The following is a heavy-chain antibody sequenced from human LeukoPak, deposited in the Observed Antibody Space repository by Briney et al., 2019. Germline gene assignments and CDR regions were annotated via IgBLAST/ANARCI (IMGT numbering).Heavy chain of an antibody. CDR1: GFTFSSYG. CDR3: ARDGYCSSTSCFSSYYYMDV. D-gene: IGHD2-2*03. V-gene: IGHV3-30*02. J-gene: IGHJ6*03. CDR2: IRYDGSDK. Sequence: GGSLRLSCAASGFTFSSYGMHWVRQAPGKGLEWVAFIRYDGSDKYYADSVKGRFTVSRDNSKNTLYLQMNSLRAEDTTVYYCARDGYCSSTSCFSSYYYMDVWGKGTTVTVSS.